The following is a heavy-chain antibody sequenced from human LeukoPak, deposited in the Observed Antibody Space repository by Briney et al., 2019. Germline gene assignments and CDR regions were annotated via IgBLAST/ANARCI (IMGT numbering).Heavy chain of an antibody. Sequence: SETLSLTRTVSGGSISSGGYYWSWIRQHPGKGLEWIGYIYYSGSTYYNPSLKSRVTISVDTSKNQFSLKLSSVTAADTAVYYCARVVPTVTTSSITHFDYWGQGTLVTVSS. D-gene: IGHD4-17*01. CDR3: ARVVPTVTTSSITHFDY. CDR2: IYYSGST. V-gene: IGHV4-31*03. CDR1: GGSISSGGYY. J-gene: IGHJ4*02.